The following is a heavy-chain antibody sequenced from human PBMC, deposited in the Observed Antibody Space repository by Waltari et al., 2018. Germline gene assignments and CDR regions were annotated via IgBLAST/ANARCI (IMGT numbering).Heavy chain of an antibody. V-gene: IGHV4-34*01. CDR2: INHSGST. J-gene: IGHJ4*02. CDR3: ARVRYIAARRSRLTFDY. D-gene: IGHD6-6*01. CDR1: GGSFSGYY. Sequence: QVQLQQWGAGLLKPSETLSLTCAVYGGSFSGYYWSWIRQPPGKGLEWIGEINHSGSTNYNPSLKSRVTISVDTSKNQFSLKLSSVTAADTAVYYCARVRYIAARRSRLTFDYWGQGTLVTVSS.